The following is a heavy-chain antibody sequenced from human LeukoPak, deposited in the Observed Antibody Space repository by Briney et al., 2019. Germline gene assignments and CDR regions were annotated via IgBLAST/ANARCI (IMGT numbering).Heavy chain of an antibody. V-gene: IGHV3-21*01. Sequence: GGSLRLSCAASGFTFSSYSMNWVRQAPGKGLEWVSSISSSSSYIYYADSVKGRFTISRGNAKNSLYLQMNSLRAEDTAVYYCARARGVPLYYFDYWGQGTLVTVSS. J-gene: IGHJ4*02. CDR3: ARARGVPLYYFDY. CDR2: ISSSSSYI. D-gene: IGHD3-10*01. CDR1: GFTFSSYS.